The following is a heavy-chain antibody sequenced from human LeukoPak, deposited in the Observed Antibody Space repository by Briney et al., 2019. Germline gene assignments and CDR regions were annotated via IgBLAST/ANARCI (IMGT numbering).Heavy chain of an antibody. V-gene: IGHV3-23*01. CDR1: GFTFSSYA. J-gene: IGHJ4*02. CDR2: ISGSGSST. Sequence: PGGSLRLSCAASGFTFSSYAMSWVRQAPGKGLEWVSAISGSGSSTYYADSVKGRFTTSRDNSKNTPYLQMNSLRAEDTAVYYCAKDRSTYYYDSSGYQNPLGYWGQGTLVTVSS. CDR3: AKDRSTYYYDSSGYQNPLGY. D-gene: IGHD3-22*01.